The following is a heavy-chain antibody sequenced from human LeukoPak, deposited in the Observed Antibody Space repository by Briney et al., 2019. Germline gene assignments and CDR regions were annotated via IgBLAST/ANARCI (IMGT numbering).Heavy chain of an antibody. J-gene: IGHJ6*03. Sequence: SETLSLTCTVSGDSIKSSSYYWAWVRQPPGTGLEWIASIYYSGTTYYNPSLKSRVTISVDTSKNQFSLKLSSVTAADTAVYYCARGRSSMVRGYYYYYMDVWGKGTTVTISS. CDR3: ARGRSSMVRGYYYYYMDV. D-gene: IGHD3-10*01. CDR2: IYYSGTT. CDR1: GDSIKSSSYY. V-gene: IGHV4-39*07.